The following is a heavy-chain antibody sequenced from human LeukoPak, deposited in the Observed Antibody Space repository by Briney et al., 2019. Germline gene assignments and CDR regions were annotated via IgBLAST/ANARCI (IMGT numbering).Heavy chain of an antibody. CDR3: ASCPRDYYDSSGYYWIGNYFDY. CDR2: IKQDGSEK. V-gene: IGHV3-7*03. D-gene: IGHD3-22*01. Sequence: GGSLRLSCAASGFTFSSYWMSWVRQAPGKGLEWVANIKQDGSEKYYVDSVKGRFTISRDNAKNSLYLQMNSLRAEDTAVYYCASCPRDYYDSSGYYWIGNYFDYWGQGTLVTVS. J-gene: IGHJ4*02. CDR1: GFTFSSYW.